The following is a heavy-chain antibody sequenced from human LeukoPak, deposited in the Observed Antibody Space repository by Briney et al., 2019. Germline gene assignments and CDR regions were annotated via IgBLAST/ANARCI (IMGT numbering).Heavy chain of an antibody. J-gene: IGHJ4*02. Sequence: GGTLRLSCAASGFTFSSYGMSWVRQAPGKGLEWVSAISGSGGSTYYADSVKGRFTISRDNSKNKLELQMNSLTAEDTAVYYCANDSRGLYDSSGYYHPTHFDYWGQGTLATVSS. CDR1: GFTFSSYG. CDR3: ANDSRGLYDSSGYYHPTHFDY. D-gene: IGHD3-22*01. V-gene: IGHV3-23*01. CDR2: ISGSGGST.